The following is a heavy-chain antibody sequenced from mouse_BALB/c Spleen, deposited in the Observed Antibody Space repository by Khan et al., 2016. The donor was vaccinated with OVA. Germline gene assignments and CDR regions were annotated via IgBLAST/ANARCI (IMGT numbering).Heavy chain of an antibody. CDR3: ARNGLTTWFAS. CDR1: GYSFTSYY. V-gene: IGHV1-31*01. D-gene: IGHD1-3*01. CDR2: IYPFNGGT. J-gene: IGHJ3*01. Sequence: EVQLQQSGPELLKPGASVKISCKASGYSFTSYYIHWMKQSHGKSLEWIGYIYPFNGGTNYNQKFKGKATLTVDKSSNTAYMHLSSLTSEDSAVXYCARNGLTTWFASWGQGTLVTVSA.